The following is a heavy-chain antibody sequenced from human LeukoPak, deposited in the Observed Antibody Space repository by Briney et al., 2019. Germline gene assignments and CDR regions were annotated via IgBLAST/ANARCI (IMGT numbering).Heavy chain of an antibody. Sequence: SGTLSLTCAVSGGSISIHNWWSWVRQPPGKGLEWIGEIFHSGSTNYNPSLQSRVTISVDKSKSQFSLKLTSVTAADTAVYYCARRGGRFGELFPAPGNYWGQGTLVTVSS. CDR3: ARRGGRFGELFPAPGNY. D-gene: IGHD3-10*01. V-gene: IGHV4-4*02. CDR1: GGSISIHNW. CDR2: IFHSGST. J-gene: IGHJ4*02.